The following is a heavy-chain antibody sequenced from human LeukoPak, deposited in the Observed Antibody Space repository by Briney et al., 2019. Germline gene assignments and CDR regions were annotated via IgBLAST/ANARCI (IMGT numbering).Heavy chain of an antibody. CDR2: IYYSGST. V-gene: IGHV4-31*03. J-gene: IGHJ4*02. D-gene: IGHD3-22*01. CDR1: GGSISSGGYY. CDR3: AGDSSGYYYKIDY. Sequence: SETLSLTCTVSGGSISSGGYYWSWIRQHPGKGLEWIGYIYYSGSTYYNPSLKSRVTISVDTSKNQFSLKLSSVTAADTAVYYCAGDSSGYYYKIDYWGQGTLVTVSS.